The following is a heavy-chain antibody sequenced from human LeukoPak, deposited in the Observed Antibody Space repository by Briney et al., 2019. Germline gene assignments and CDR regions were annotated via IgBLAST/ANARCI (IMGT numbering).Heavy chain of an antibody. Sequence: GGSLRLSCAASGFTFSSYAMSWVRQAPGKGLEWVSVIYSDGSTYYADSVKGRFTISRDNSKNTVYLQMNSLRAEDTAVYYCARDPGYDYGYDYWGQGTLVTVSS. CDR2: IYSDGST. J-gene: IGHJ4*02. CDR3: ARDPGYDYGYDY. CDR1: GFTFSSYA. V-gene: IGHV3-66*01. D-gene: IGHD5-18*01.